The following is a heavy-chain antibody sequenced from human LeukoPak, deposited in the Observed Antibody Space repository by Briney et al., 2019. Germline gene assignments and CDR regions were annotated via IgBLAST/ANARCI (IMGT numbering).Heavy chain of an antibody. CDR2: ISGSGGTT. J-gene: IGHJ3*02. CDR3: AKGPPNVMANAFHI. D-gene: IGHD5-24*01. Sequence: GESLRLSCAASGFTFRSYGMSCVCQDPGKGLEWVSSISGSGGTTYYADSVKGRFTISRDNSKNTLCLQMNSLRADDTAVYCCAKGPPNVMANAFHIWGQGAMVTVS. V-gene: IGHV3-23*01. CDR1: GFTFRSYG.